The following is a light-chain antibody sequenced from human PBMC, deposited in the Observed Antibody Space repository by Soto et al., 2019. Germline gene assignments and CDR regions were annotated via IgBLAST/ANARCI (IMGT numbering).Light chain of an antibody. CDR3: SSYTSSTTRV. V-gene: IGLV2-14*01. J-gene: IGLJ2*01. Sequence: QSALTQPASVSGSPGQSITISCTGTSSDVGGYNYVSWYQQHPGKAPKLMIYDVSNRPSGVSNRFSGSKSGNTASLTISGLQAEGEADYYGSSYTSSTTRVFGGGTKVTVL. CDR1: SSDVGGYNY. CDR2: DVS.